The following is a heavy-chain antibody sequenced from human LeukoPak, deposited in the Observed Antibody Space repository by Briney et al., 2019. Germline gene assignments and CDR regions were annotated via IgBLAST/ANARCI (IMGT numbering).Heavy chain of an antibody. V-gene: IGHV1-2*02. CDR1: GYTFTSYA. D-gene: IGHD1-26*01. CDR3: ARVGYPSIVGPLGANEY. Sequence: ASVKVSCKASGYTFTSYAMHWVRQAPGQGLEWMGWITPSGGTNYPQKFQGRVAITRDTSISTAYMDLSRLTSDDTAVYYCARVGYPSIVGPLGANEYWGQGTLVTVSS. J-gene: IGHJ4*02. CDR2: ITPSGGT.